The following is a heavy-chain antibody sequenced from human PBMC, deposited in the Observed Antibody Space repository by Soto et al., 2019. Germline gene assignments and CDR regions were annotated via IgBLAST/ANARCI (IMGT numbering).Heavy chain of an antibody. CDR2: IIPIFGTA. CDR3: ARVFKAVPWISVVVSDAFDI. CDR1: GGTFSSYA. V-gene: IGHV1-69*01. Sequence: QVQLVQSGAEVKKPGSSVKVSCKASGGTFSSYAISWVRQAPGQGLEWMGGIIPIFGTANYAQKFQGRVTITADESTSTAYMELSSLRSEDTAVYYCARVFKAVPWISVVVSDAFDIWGQGTMVTVSS. D-gene: IGHD3-22*01. J-gene: IGHJ3*02.